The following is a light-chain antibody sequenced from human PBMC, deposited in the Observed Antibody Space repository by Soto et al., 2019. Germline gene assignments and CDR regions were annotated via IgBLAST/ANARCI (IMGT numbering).Light chain of an antibody. Sequence: QSALTQPASVSGSPGQSITISCTGTSSDVGGYKYVSWYQRHPGKAPKFLIYEVSNRPSGVSNRFSGSKSGNTASLTISGLQAEDDADYYCSSYSSSSTLFVFGTGTKLTVL. CDR2: EVS. V-gene: IGLV2-14*01. CDR3: SSYSSSSTLFV. CDR1: SSDVGGYKY. J-gene: IGLJ1*01.